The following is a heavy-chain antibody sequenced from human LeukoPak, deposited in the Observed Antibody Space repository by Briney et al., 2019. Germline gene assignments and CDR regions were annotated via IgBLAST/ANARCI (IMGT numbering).Heavy chain of an antibody. CDR2: INPDSGGS. D-gene: IGHD1-14*01. CDR3: ARDMTGGIWARATSFDH. J-gene: IGHJ4*02. V-gene: IGHV1-2*02. CDR1: GYTFSAFY. Sequence: ASVKVSCKTSGYTFSAFYMHWVRQTPGQGPEWMGWINPDSGGSEYGQKFQGRVTFTSDTSSTTIYMEVRSLKSDDTAVYYCARDMTGGIWARATSFDHWGQGTLVTVSS.